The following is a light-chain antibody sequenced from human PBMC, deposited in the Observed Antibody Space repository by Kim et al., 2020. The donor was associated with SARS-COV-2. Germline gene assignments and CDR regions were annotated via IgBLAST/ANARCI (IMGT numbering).Light chain of an antibody. V-gene: IGKV1-27*01. CDR3: QRYDGAPWT. J-gene: IGKJ1*01. Sequence: QMTQSPSSLSASVGDRVTITCRASQGISNYLAWYQQKPEKVPSLLIYTASTLQSGVPSRFSGSGSGTDFTLTISSLQPEDVATYYCQRYDGAPWTFGQGTKVDIK. CDR2: TAS. CDR1: QGISNY.